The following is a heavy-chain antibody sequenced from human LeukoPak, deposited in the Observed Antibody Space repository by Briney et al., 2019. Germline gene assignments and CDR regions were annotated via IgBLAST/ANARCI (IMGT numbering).Heavy chain of an antibody. CDR3: AKDPQSGWSDY. CDR1: GFIFSSYG. Sequence: PGGSLRLSCAASGFIFSSYGMHWVRQAPGKGLEWVAVISYDGRNKYYADSVKGRFTISRDNSKNTLYLQMNSLRAEDTAVYYCAKDPQSGWSDYWGQGTLVTVSS. CDR2: ISYDGRNK. V-gene: IGHV3-30*18. J-gene: IGHJ4*02. D-gene: IGHD6-19*01.